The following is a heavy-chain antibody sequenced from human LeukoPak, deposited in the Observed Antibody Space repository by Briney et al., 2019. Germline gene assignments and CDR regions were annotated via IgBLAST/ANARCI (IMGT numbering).Heavy chain of an antibody. CDR3: ARGDLYGSGSPEFYFDC. V-gene: IGHV3-7*05. CDR1: GFTFSSYW. D-gene: IGHD3-10*01. CDR2: IKQDGSEK. Sequence: GGSLRLSCAASGFTFSSYWMSWVRQAPGEGLEWVANIKQDGSEKYYVDSVKGRFTISRDNAKNSLYLQMNSLRAEDTAVYYCARGDLYGSGSPEFYFDCWGQGTLVTVSS. J-gene: IGHJ4*02.